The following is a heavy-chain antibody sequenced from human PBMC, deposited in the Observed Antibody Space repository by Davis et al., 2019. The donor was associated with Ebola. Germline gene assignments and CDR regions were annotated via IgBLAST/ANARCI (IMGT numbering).Heavy chain of an antibody. J-gene: IGHJ3*02. CDR3: AKDPLSGYSGYENAFEM. CDR2: VSDSGGST. Sequence: PGGSLRLSCTASGFRFSSYVMSWVRQAPGKGLEWVSGVSDSGGSTYYADSVRGRFTISRDNTKNTLYLQLGTLSAEDTALYYCAKDPLSGYSGYENAFEMWGQGTMVTVSS. D-gene: IGHD5-12*01. V-gene: IGHV3-23*01. CDR1: GFRFSSYV.